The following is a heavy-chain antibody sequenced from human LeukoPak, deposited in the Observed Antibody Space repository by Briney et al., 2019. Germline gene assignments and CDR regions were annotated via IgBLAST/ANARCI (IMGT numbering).Heavy chain of an antibody. CDR3: AKKRPGDGDIFDY. J-gene: IGHJ4*02. Sequence: GGSLRLSCAASGFTFSSYGMHWIRQAPGRGLEWVAYIQYSGGIRKYADSVKGRFTTSRDNSKNILLLQMNTLKTEDTAVYYCAKKRPGDGDIFDYWGQGTLLTVSS. V-gene: IGHV3-30*02. D-gene: IGHD2-21*02. CDR2: IQYSGGIR. CDR1: GFTFSSYG.